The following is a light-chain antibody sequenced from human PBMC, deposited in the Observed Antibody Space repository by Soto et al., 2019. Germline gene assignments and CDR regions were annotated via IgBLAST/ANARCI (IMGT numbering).Light chain of an antibody. Sequence: QSALTQPASVSGSPGQSITISCTGTSSDVGGYNYVSWYQQHPGKAPKVMIYEVSNRPSGVSNRFSGSKSGNTASLTISGLQAEDEADYYCSSYTSSSTLVVFGGRTKLTVL. J-gene: IGLJ2*01. V-gene: IGLV2-14*01. CDR1: SSDVGGYNY. CDR3: SSYTSSSTLVV. CDR2: EVS.